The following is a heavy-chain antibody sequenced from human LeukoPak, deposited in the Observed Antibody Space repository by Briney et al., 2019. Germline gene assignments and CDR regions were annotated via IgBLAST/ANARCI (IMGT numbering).Heavy chain of an antibody. CDR1: GFTFSSYS. Sequence: GGSLRLSCAASGFTFSSYSMNWVRQAPGKGLEWVSAISGSGDSTYYADSVKGRFTISRDNSKNTLYLQMNSLRAEDTAVYYCAKTRDFWSGYYDYWGQGTLVTVSS. CDR3: AKTRDFWSGYYDY. V-gene: IGHV3-23*01. J-gene: IGHJ4*02. CDR2: ISGSGDST. D-gene: IGHD3-3*01.